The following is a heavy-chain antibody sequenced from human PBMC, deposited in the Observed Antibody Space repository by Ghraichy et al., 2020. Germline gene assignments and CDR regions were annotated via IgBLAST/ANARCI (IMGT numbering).Heavy chain of an antibody. CDR3: ARDTGGYSYGGIDY. J-gene: IGHJ4*02. Sequence: GGSLRLSCAASGFTFSSYWMSWVRQAPGKGLEWVANIKQDGSEKYYVDSVKGRFTISRDNAKNSLYLQMNSLRAEDTAVYYCARDTGGYSYGGIDYWGQGTLVTVSS. CDR1: GFTFSSYW. D-gene: IGHD5-18*01. CDR2: IKQDGSEK. V-gene: IGHV3-7*01.